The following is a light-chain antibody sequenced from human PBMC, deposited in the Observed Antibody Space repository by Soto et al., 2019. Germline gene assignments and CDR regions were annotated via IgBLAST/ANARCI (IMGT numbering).Light chain of an antibody. CDR3: QKDNSAPRT. Sequence: DIQMTQSPSSLSASLGDRVTITCRASQGIGNCLAWYQLQPGKVPKLLIYAASTLQSGVPSCFSGSGSGTDFTLTISSLQPEDVATYFCQKDNSAPRTFGQGTKVEI. CDR2: AAS. V-gene: IGKV1-27*01. CDR1: QGIGNC. J-gene: IGKJ1*01.